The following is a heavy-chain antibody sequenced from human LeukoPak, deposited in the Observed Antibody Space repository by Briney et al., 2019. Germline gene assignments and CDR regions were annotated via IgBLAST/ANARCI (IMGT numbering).Heavy chain of an antibody. J-gene: IGHJ4*02. V-gene: IGHV5-10-1*01. D-gene: IGHD3-10*01. CDR3: ARHYYTATGY. CDR1: GYSFTSYW. Sequence: GESLNISCQGSGYSFTSYWISWVRQMPGKGLEWMGRIGPSDSYTSYSPSFQGHVTISVDTSISTAYLQWSSLKASDTAMYYCARHYYTATGYWGQGTLVTVSS. CDR2: IGPSDSYT.